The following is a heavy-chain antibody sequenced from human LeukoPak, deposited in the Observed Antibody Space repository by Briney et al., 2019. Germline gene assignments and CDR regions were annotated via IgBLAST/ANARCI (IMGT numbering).Heavy chain of an antibody. D-gene: IGHD4-17*01. Sequence: GVSLRLSCAASGFTFSSYAMSWVRQAPGKGLEWVSAISGSGGSTYYADSVKGRFTISRDNSKNTLYLQMNSLRAEDTAVYYCAKDSKEYGAYYYYGMDVWGQGTTVTVSS. CDR3: AKDSKEYGAYYYYGMDV. V-gene: IGHV3-23*01. CDR2: ISGSGGST. CDR1: GFTFSSYA. J-gene: IGHJ6*02.